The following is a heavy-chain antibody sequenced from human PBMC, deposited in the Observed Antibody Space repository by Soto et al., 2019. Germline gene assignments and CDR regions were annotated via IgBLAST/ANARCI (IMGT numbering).Heavy chain of an antibody. CDR2: ISSSSSTI. J-gene: IGHJ6*03. Sequence: EVQLVESGGGLVQPGGSLRLSCAASGFTFSSYSMNWVRQAPGKGLEWVSYISSSSSTIYYADSVKGRFTISRDNAKNSLYLQMNSLRAEDTAVYYCARDRYIVVVPAARSRRNYYMDVWGKGTTVTVSS. V-gene: IGHV3-48*01. D-gene: IGHD2-2*01. CDR3: ARDRYIVVVPAARSRRNYYMDV. CDR1: GFTFSSYS.